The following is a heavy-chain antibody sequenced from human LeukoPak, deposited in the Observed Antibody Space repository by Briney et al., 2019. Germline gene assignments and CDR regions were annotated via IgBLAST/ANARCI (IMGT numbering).Heavy chain of an antibody. CDR2: INSDGSST. J-gene: IGHJ4*02. Sequence: GGSLRLPCAASGFTFSSYWMHWVRQAPGKGLVWVSRINSDGSSTTYADSVKGRFTISRDNAKNTLYLQMNSLRAEDTAVYYCAKDLTCSGGSCSTGYDYWGQGTLVTVSS. D-gene: IGHD2-15*01. CDR1: GFTFSSYW. CDR3: AKDLTCSGGSCSTGYDY. V-gene: IGHV3-74*01.